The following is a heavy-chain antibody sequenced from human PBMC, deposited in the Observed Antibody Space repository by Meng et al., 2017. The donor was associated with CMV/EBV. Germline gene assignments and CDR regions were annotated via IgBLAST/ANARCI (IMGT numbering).Heavy chain of an antibody. CDR1: GGSISSSSYY. V-gene: IGHV4-39*07. CDR3: AATQPGYRHYYYGMDV. Sequence: GSLRLSCTVSGGSISSSSYYWGWTRQPPGKGLEWIGSIYYSGSTYYNPSLKSRVTISVDTSKNQFSLKLSSVTAADTAVYYCAATQPGYRHYYYGMDVWGQGTTVTVSS. D-gene: IGHD5-12*01. J-gene: IGHJ6*02. CDR2: IYYSGST.